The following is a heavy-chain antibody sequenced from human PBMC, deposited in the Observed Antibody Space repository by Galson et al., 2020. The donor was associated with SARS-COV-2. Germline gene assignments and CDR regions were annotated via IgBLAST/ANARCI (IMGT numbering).Heavy chain of an antibody. D-gene: IGHD3-22*01. CDR2: VRNTGTT. CDR1: YDSISNYF. CDR3: ARGPWGYDGSGRYGLDV. J-gene: IGHJ6*02. Sequence: SETLSLTCSVSYDSISNYFWTWIRQSPGRGLEWIGYVRNTGTTNYNPSLRSRVTMSVDTSKYQVALNLTSVTAADTAVYYCARGPWGYDGSGRYGLDVWGQGTTVIVSS. V-gene: IGHV4-59*01.